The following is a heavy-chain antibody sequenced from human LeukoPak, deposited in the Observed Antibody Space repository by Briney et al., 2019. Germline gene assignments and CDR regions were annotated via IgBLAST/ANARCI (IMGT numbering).Heavy chain of an antibody. CDR3: AKAELGGTGEQQLFGAFDI. D-gene: IGHD6-13*01. Sequence: PGGSLRLSCAASGFTFSSYGMHWVRQAPGKGLEWVAVISYDGSNKYYADSVKGRFTISRDNSKNTLYLQMNSLRAEDTAVYYCAKAELGGTGEQQLFGAFDIWGQGTMVTVSS. J-gene: IGHJ3*02. CDR1: GFTFSSYG. CDR2: ISYDGSNK. V-gene: IGHV3-30*18.